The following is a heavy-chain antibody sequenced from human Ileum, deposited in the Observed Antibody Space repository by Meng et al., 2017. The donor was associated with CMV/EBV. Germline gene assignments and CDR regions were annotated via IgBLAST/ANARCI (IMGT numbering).Heavy chain of an antibody. CDR3: VKDGSHRDFDY. CDR1: GFPFSSHW. D-gene: IGHD2-15*01. Sequence: LSCAASGFPFSSHWMHWVRQAPGKGLVWVSRLNPDGSTTDYADSVKGRFTISRDNAKNTLFLQMNSLRAEDTAMYYCVKDGSHRDFDYWGQGTLVTVSS. V-gene: IGHV3-74*01. J-gene: IGHJ4*02. CDR2: LNPDGSTT.